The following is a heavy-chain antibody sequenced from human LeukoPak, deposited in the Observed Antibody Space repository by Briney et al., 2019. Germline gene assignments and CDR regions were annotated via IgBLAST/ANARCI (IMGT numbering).Heavy chain of an antibody. D-gene: IGHD1-26*01. CDR1: GFTFSNYG. CDR3: ARGGGAF. CDR2: IKPDGGEK. J-gene: IGHJ4*02. V-gene: IGHV3-7*01. Sequence: GGSLRLSCAVSGFTFSNYGMSWVRQAPGKGLEWVANIKPDGGEKHYVDSVKGRVTISRDNAKSSLYQQMNSLRAEDTAMYYCARGGGAFWGQGTLVTVSS.